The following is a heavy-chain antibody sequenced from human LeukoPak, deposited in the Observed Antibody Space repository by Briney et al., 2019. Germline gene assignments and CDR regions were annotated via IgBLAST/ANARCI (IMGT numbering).Heavy chain of an antibody. D-gene: IGHD1-1*01. CDR1: GFTFSGYE. J-gene: IGHJ4*02. CDR3: AKGVRVHSGPYYFDC. CDR2: ICGRGVTT. Sequence: GGSLRLSCEASGFTFSGYEMNWVRQAPGKGLEWISYICGRGVTTFSADSVKGRFTISRDNAKNLLYLQMNSLRAEDTAVYYCAKGVRVHSGPYYFDCWGQGTQVTVSS. V-gene: IGHV3-48*03.